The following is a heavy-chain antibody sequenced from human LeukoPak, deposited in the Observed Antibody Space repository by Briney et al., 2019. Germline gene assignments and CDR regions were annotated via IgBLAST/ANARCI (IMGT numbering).Heavy chain of an antibody. J-gene: IGHJ4*02. CDR3: ARDLLSGPTGDY. V-gene: IGHV3-72*01. Sequence: GGSLRLSCAAPGFTFSDHYMDWVRQAPGKGLEWVGRTRNKANSYTTEYAASVKGRFTISRDDSKNSLYLQMNSLKTEDTAVYYCARDLLSGPTGDYWGQGTLVTVSS. D-gene: IGHD3-3*01. CDR2: TRNKANSYTT. CDR1: GFTFSDHY.